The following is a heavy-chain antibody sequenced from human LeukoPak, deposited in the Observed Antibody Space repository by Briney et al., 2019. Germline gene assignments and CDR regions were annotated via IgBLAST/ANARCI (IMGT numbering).Heavy chain of an antibody. Sequence: PGGSLRLSCAASGFTFRTSPMHWVRQAPGKGLEWVAVISYDGKIKVYADSVKGRFTISRDIAKNMLYLQMNSLRAEDTAVYYCAREGGMTPYYDNNWFDPWGQGTLVTVSS. CDR3: AREGGMTPYYDNNWFDP. J-gene: IGHJ5*02. CDR1: GFTFRTSP. D-gene: IGHD3-22*01. CDR2: ISYDGKIK. V-gene: IGHV3-30*04.